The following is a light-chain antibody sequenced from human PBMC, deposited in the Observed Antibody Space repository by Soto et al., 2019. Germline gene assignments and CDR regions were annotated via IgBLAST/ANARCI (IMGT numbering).Light chain of an antibody. J-gene: IGLJ1*01. CDR1: SSDVGGYNY. V-gene: IGLV2-14*01. CDR2: DVS. Sequence: QSALTQPASVSGSPGQSITISCTGTSSDVGGYNYVSWYQRHPVKAPKLMIYDVSNRPSGVSNRFSGSKSGNTASLTISGLQAEDEADYHCSSYTSTSIVFGTGTKVTVL. CDR3: SSYTSTSIV.